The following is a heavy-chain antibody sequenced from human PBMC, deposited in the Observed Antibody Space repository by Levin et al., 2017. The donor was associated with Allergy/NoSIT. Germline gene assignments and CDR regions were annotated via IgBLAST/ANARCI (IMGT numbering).Heavy chain of an antibody. J-gene: IGHJ2*01. Sequence: GESLKISCQGSGYSFTSHWIGWVRQMPGKGLEWMGIIYPDDSDTRYSPPFQGQVTISADKSISTAFLPWSSLEASDTALYYCARRRRGFQWYFDPWGRGTLVTVSS. CDR2: IYPDDSDT. CDR1: GYSFTSHW. V-gene: IGHV5-51*01. CDR3: ARRRRGFQWYFDP. D-gene: IGHD3-10*01.